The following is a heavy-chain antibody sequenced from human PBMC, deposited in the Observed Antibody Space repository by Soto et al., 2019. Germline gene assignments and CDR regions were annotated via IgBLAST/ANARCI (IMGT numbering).Heavy chain of an antibody. Sequence: WGSRRLSRRAARFTCSAGRMNWFRQSPGKGLEWVSSISSSSSYIYYADSVKGRFTISRDNAKNSLYLQMNSLRAEDTAVYYCTRVPTWSAFPFDYWGQGTLVTVSS. CDR1: RFTCSAGR. CDR2: ISSSSSYI. CDR3: TRVPTWSAFPFDY. J-gene: IGHJ4*02. V-gene: IGHV3-21*06.